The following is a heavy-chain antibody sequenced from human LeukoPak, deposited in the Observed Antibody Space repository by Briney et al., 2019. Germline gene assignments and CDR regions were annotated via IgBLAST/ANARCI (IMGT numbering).Heavy chain of an antibody. J-gene: IGHJ3*02. CDR1: GFTFSSYS. Sequence: GGSLRLSCAASGFTFSSYSVNWVRQPPGKGLEWVSSISSISSYIYYANSVNGRFTISRDNAKNSLYLQMNSLRAEDTAVYYCARDQSTMIVVDHHDAFDIWGQGTMVTVSS. CDR3: ARDQSTMIVVDHHDAFDI. D-gene: IGHD3-22*01. V-gene: IGHV3-21*01. CDR2: ISSISSYI.